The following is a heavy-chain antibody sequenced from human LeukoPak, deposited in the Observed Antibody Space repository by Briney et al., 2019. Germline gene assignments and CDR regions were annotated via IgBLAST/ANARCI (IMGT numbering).Heavy chain of an antibody. Sequence: TGGSLRLSCAASGFTFDDYAMHWVRQAPGKGLEWVAVISYDGSNKYYADSVKGRFTISRDNSKNTLYLQMNSLRAEDTAVYYCAKDLLYSDVWGSYRPNPLDYWGQGTLVTVSS. CDR2: ISYDGSNK. D-gene: IGHD3-16*02. CDR3: AKDLLYSDVWGSYRPNPLDY. V-gene: IGHV3-30*18. CDR1: GFTFDDYA. J-gene: IGHJ4*02.